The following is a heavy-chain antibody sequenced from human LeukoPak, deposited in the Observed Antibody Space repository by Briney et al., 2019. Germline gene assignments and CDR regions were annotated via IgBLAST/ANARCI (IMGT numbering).Heavy chain of an antibody. D-gene: IGHD2-2*01. Sequence: ASVKVSCKASGGTFSSYAISWVRQAPGQGLEWMGGIIPIFGTASYAQKFQGRVTITTDESTSTAYMELSSLRSEDTAVYYCARGVGYCSSTSCPLDYYYYYMDVWGKGTTVTVSS. CDR1: GGTFSSYA. V-gene: IGHV1-69*05. CDR2: IIPIFGTA. CDR3: ARGVGYCSSTSCPLDYYYYYMDV. J-gene: IGHJ6*03.